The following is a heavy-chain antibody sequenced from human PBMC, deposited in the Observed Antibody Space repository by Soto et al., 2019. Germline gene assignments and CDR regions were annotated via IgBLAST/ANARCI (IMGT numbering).Heavy chain of an antibody. Sequence: QVQLQESGPGLVKPSQTLSLTCTVSGGSISSGDYYWSWIRQPPGKGLEWIGYIYYSGSAYYNPSLNSRVAISVDTSKNQFSLKLTSVTAADTAEYYCARGRGYGDYGVAWGQGTLVTVSS. J-gene: IGHJ4*02. CDR3: ARGRGYGDYGVA. CDR1: GGSISSGDYY. CDR2: IYYSGSA. D-gene: IGHD4-17*01. V-gene: IGHV4-30-4*01.